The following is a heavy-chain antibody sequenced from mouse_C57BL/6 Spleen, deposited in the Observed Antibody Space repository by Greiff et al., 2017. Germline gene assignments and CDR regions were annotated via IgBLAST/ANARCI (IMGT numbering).Heavy chain of an antibody. CDR3: ARYDGYYGDY. V-gene: IGHV3-6*01. Sequence: DVKLQESGPGLVKPSQSLSLTCSVTGYSITSGYYWNWIRQFPGNKLEWMGYISYDGSNNYNPSLKNRISITRDTSKNQFFLKLNSVTTEDTATYYCARYDGYYGDYWGQGTTLTVSS. D-gene: IGHD2-3*01. CDR1: GYSITSGYY. J-gene: IGHJ2*01. CDR2: ISYDGSN.